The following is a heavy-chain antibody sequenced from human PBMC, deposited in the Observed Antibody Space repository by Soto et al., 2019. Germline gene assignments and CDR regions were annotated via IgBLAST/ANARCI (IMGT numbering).Heavy chain of an antibody. CDR1: GFTFSSYS. V-gene: IGHV3-48*01. J-gene: IGHJ5*02. CDR2: ISSSSSTI. CDR3: ARATGSWYRRWFDP. D-gene: IGHD6-13*01. Sequence: PGGSLRLSCAASGFTFSSYSMNWVRQAPGKGLEWVSYISSSSSTIYYADSVKGRFTISRDNAKNSLYLQMNSLRAEDTAVYYCARATGSWYRRWFDPWGQGTLVTVSS.